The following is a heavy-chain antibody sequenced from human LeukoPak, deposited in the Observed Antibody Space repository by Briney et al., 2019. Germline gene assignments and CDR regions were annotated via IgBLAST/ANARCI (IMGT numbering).Heavy chain of an antibody. CDR1: GFTFSDYA. D-gene: IGHD5-18*01. Sequence: GRSLRLSCAASGFTFSDYAMHWVRQAPGKGLEWVAVIWFDGSETYYADSVMGRFTISRDKSKNTLFLQMNSLRADDTAVYYCAKDNVDTSSCLDYWGQGTLVTVSS. CDR3: AKDNVDTSSCLDY. J-gene: IGHJ4*02. V-gene: IGHV3-33*03. CDR2: IWFDGSET.